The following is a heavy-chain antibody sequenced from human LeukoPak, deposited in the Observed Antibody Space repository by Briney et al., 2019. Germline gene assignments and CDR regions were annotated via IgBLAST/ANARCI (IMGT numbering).Heavy chain of an antibody. CDR2: INSDGSST. Sequence: GGSLRLSCAASGFTFSSYWMHWVRQAPAKGLVWVSRINSDGSSTSYADSVKGRFTISRDNAKNTLYLQMNSLRAEDTAVYYCARDPFTDDYYGMDVWGQGTTVTVSS. CDR3: ARDPFTDDYYGMDV. V-gene: IGHV3-74*01. J-gene: IGHJ6*02. CDR1: GFTFSSYW.